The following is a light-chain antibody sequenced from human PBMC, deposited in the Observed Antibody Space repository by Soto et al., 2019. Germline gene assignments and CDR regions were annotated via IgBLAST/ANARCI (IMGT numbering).Light chain of an antibody. V-gene: IGKV1-39*01. CDR2: AAS. Sequence: DLQMTQSPSSLSASVGDRVTITCRASQSINNYLNWYQQKPGKAPKLLIYAASSLQSGVPSRFSGSIFGTDFTLTISSLLPEDSATYYCQQSYTTPFAFGGGTKVEIK. CDR3: QQSYTTPFA. J-gene: IGKJ4*01. CDR1: QSINNY.